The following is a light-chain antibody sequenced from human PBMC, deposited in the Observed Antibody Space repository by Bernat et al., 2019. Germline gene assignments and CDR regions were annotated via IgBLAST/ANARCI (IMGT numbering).Light chain of an antibody. V-gene: IGKV1-39*01. Sequence: DIQMTQSPSSLSASVGDRVIVSCRASQSITNYLNWYQHRPGKAPKLLIYAASILQSGVPSRFSGRGSGTDFPLTISSLQPEDFATYYCQQSYSIPRTFGGGTKVEI. CDR3: QQSYSIPRT. CDR2: AAS. J-gene: IGKJ4*01. CDR1: QSITNY.